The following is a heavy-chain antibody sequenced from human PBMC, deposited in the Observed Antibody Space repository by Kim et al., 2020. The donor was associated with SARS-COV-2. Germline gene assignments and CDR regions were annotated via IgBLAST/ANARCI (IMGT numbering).Heavy chain of an antibody. J-gene: IGHJ5*02. CDR3: ATSTAMDRANWFDP. Sequence: YAQKFQGRVTMTEDTSTATAYMELSSLRSEDTAVYYCATSTAMDRANWFDPWGQGTLVTVSS. D-gene: IGHD5-18*01. V-gene: IGHV1-24*01.